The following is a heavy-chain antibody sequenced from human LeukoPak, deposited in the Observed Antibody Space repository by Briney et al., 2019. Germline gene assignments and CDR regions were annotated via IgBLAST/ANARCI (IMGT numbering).Heavy chain of an antibody. D-gene: IGHD6-19*01. Sequence: PSETLSLTCAVSGDSISSFYLSWIRQPPGKGLEWIGYIHYSGTSNYSPSLKSRVTISLETSQNQFSLQLTSVTAADTAVYYCASSLRGRIAMAGPIVPYYFDCWGQGALVTVSS. V-gene: IGHV4-59*01. J-gene: IGHJ4*02. CDR1: GDSISSFY. CDR2: IHYSGTS. CDR3: ASSLRGRIAMAGPIVPYYFDC.